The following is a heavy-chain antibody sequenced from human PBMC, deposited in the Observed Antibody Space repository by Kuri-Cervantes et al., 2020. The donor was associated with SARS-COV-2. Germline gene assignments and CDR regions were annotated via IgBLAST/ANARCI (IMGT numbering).Heavy chain of an antibody. V-gene: IGHV3-23*01. J-gene: IGHJ4*02. CDR2: VSGTGGSS. CDR3: AKGTRERD. Sequence: ETLSLTCAASGFTFSSFAMSWVRQAPGEGLEWVSTVSGTGGSSYYADSVKGRFTISRDNSKNTLYLQMNSLRAEDTAVYYCAKGTRERDWGQGTLVTVSS. D-gene: IGHD2-8*02. CDR1: GFTFSSFA.